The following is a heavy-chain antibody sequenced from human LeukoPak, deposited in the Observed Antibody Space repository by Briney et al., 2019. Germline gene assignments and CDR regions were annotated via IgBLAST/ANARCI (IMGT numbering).Heavy chain of an antibody. CDR2: IIPIFGTA. D-gene: IGHD6-19*01. CDR1: GGTYSSYA. J-gene: IGHJ6*03. V-gene: IGHV1-69*05. CDR3: ATRYSSGWYGYYYYYMDV. Sequence: SVKVSCKASGGTYSSYAISWVRQAPGQGLEWMGGIIPIFGTANYAQKFQGRVTITTDESTSTAYMELSSLRSEDTAVYYCATRYSSGWYGYYYYYMDVWGKGTTVTVSS.